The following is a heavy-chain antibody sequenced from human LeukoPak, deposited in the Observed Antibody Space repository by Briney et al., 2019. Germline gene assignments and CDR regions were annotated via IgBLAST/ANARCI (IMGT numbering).Heavy chain of an antibody. D-gene: IGHD3-3*01. Sequence: SVKVSCKASGGTFSSYAISWVRQAPGQGLEWMGGIIPIFGTANYAQKFQGRVTITADESTSTAYMELSSLRSEDTAVYYCARGGLRFLEPAGFDPWGQGTLVTVSS. CDR3: ARGGLRFLEPAGFDP. CDR1: GGTFSSYA. CDR2: IIPIFGTA. V-gene: IGHV1-69*13. J-gene: IGHJ5*02.